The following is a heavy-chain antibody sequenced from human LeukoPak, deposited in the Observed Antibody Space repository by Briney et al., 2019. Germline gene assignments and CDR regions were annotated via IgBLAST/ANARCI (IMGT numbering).Heavy chain of an antibody. V-gene: IGHV1-8*03. CDR3: ARQPLWFGGYFDL. J-gene: IGHJ2*01. Sequence: GASVKVSCKASGYTFTGYYMHWVRQAPGQGLEWMGWINPNSGNRGYAQQFQGRVTITRDTSISTAYMELTSLRSEDTAVYYCARQPLWFGGYFDLWGRGTLVTVSS. CDR1: GYTFTGYY. D-gene: IGHD3-10*01. CDR2: INPNSGNR.